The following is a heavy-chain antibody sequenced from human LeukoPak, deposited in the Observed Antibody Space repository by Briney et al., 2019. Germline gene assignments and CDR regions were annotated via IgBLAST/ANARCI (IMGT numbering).Heavy chain of an antibody. D-gene: IGHD2-2*01. CDR2: IKQDGSEK. CDR1: GFTFSSYW. Sequence: GGSLRLSCAASGFTFSSYWMTWVRQAPGKGLEWVANIKQDGSEKYYVDSVKGRFTISRDNAKNSLYLQMNSLRAEDTAVYYCARDHTYCSSTSCYVPGYYYFDYWGQGTLVTVSS. CDR3: ARDHTYCSSTSCYVPGYYYFDY. J-gene: IGHJ4*02. V-gene: IGHV3-7*01.